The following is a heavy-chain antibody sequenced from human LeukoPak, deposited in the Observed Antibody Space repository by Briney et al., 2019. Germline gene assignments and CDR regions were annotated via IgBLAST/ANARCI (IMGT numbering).Heavy chain of an antibody. CDR3: TAGRAYSLLDF. Sequence: GASVKVSCKVSGYRFTELSRHWVRQAPGKGLEWLGGFDLVHGDTIYAQKFQGRVTMTEDTSTDTSYMELSSLGSEDRAVYFCTAGRAYSLLDFWGQGTLVIVSS. J-gene: IGHJ4*02. V-gene: IGHV1-24*01. CDR1: GYRFTELS. CDR2: FDLVHGDT. D-gene: IGHD5-18*01.